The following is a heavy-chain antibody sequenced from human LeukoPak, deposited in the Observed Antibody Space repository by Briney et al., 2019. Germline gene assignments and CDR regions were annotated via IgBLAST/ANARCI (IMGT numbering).Heavy chain of an antibody. J-gene: IGHJ4*02. CDR2: INPNSGGT. D-gene: IGHD6-6*01. V-gene: IGHV1-2*04. CDR3: ARDPEAHLFDY. Sequence: VASVKVSCKASGYTFTGYYMHWVRQAPGQGLEWMGWINPNSGGTNYAQKFQGWVTMTRDTSISTAYMELSSLRSEDTAVYYCARDPEAHLFDYWGQGTLVTVSS. CDR1: GYTFTGYY.